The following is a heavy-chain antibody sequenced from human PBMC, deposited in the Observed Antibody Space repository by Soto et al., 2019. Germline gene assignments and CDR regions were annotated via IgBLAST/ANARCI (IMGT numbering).Heavy chain of an antibody. D-gene: IGHD7-27*01. V-gene: IGHV3-7*03. CDR3: VRELGLAY. J-gene: IGHJ4*02. Sequence: GGSLRLSCAASGLTFSSYEMNWVRQAPGKGLEWVANINKDGSQKNYVDSVKGRFTIARDNGQNSLSLQINSLRVEDTAVYYCVRELGLAYWGQGALVTVSS. CDR1: GLTFSSYE. CDR2: INKDGSQK.